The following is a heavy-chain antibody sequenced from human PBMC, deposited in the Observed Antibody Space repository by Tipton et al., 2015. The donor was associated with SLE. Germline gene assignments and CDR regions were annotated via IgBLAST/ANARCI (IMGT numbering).Heavy chain of an antibody. CDR1: GYSFSNYW. CDR2: IYPGDSDT. CDR3: ARTAGGNSHWFDP. J-gene: IGHJ5*02. D-gene: IGHD4-23*01. Sequence: QLVQSGAEVKKPGKSLKISCKGSGYSFSNYWIGWVRQMPGKGLEWMGIIYPGDSDTRYSPSFRGQVTISVDKSIRTVYLQWNSLEASDTAIYYCARTAGGNSHWFDPWGQGTLVTVSS. V-gene: IGHV5-51*03.